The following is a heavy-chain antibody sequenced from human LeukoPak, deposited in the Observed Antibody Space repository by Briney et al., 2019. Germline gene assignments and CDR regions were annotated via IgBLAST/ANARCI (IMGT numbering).Heavy chain of an antibody. CDR2: IYHSGST. J-gene: IGHJ3*02. Sequence: SETLSLTCAVSGYSISSCYYWGWIRQPPGKGLEWIGGIYHSGSTYYNPSLKSRVTISVDTSKNQFSLKLSSVTAADTAVYYCASTIVVDAFDIWGQGTMVTVSS. CDR1: GYSISSCYY. CDR3: ASTIVVDAFDI. V-gene: IGHV4-38-2*01. D-gene: IGHD2-15*01.